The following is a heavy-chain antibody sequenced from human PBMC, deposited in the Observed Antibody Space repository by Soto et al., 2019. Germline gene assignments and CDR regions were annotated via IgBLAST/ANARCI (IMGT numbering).Heavy chain of an antibody. CDR3: ARGGWRANWYFDL. V-gene: IGHV3-33*01. J-gene: IGHJ2*01. CDR2: IWYDGSNK. CDR1: GFTFSSYG. D-gene: IGHD2-15*01. Sequence: QVQVVESGGGVVQPGRSLRLSCAASGFTFSSYGMHWVRQAPGKGLEWVAIIWYDGSNKYYADSVKGRFTISRDSSKNTLYRQMNSLRAEDTAVYYCARGGWRANWYFDLWGRGTLVTVSS.